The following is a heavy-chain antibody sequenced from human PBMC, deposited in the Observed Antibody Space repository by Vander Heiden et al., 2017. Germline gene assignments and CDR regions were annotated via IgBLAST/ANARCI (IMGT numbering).Heavy chain of an antibody. D-gene: IGHD3-16*01. J-gene: IGHJ4*02. Sequence: QVQLVVSGGGVVPPGRSLTLPCSASGFTFSSYAMHWVRQTPGKGLEWVAVISYDGSEKCCADSVKGRFTISRDNANNTVYLQVSGLRVEDTAVYYCAKALGGFFDYWGQGTLVTVSS. V-gene: IGHV3-30*18. CDR1: GFTFSSYA. CDR2: ISYDGSEK. CDR3: AKALGGFFDY.